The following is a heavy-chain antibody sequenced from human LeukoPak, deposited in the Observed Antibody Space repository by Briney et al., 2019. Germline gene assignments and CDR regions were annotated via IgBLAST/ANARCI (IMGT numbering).Heavy chain of an antibody. V-gene: IGHV1-2*02. J-gene: IGHJ4*02. D-gene: IGHD4-17*01. CDR1: GYTFTGYY. CDR2: INPNSGGT. Sequence: ASVKVSCKASGYTFTGYYMHWVRQAPGQGLEWMGWINPNSGGTNYAQKFQGRVTMTRDTSISTAYVELSRLRSDDTAVYYCARVSDYGDYVSGFDYWGQGTLVTVS. CDR3: ARVSDYGDYVSGFDY.